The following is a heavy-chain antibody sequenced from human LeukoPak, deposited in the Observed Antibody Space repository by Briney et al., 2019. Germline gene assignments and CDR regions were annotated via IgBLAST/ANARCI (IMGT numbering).Heavy chain of an antibody. D-gene: IGHD6-19*01. J-gene: IGHJ4*02. V-gene: IGHV4-39*01. CDR1: GGSIGSSLYY. CDR3: ARRPYSSGSIDY. Sequence: PSETLSLTCTVSGGSIGSSLYYWDWIRQPPGKGLEWIGSVYYSGSTYFNPSLKTRVTISGDTSKNQFSLNLNSVTAADTAVYYCARRPYSSGSIDYWGQGTLLTVSS. CDR2: VYYSGST.